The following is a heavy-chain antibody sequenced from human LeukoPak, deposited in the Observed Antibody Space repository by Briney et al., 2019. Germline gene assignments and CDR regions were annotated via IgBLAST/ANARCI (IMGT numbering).Heavy chain of an antibody. D-gene: IGHD3-22*01. J-gene: IGHJ3*02. V-gene: IGHV1-69*01. CDR1: GGTFSSYA. CDR2: IIPIFGTA. Sequence: ASVKVSCKASGGTFSSYAISWVRQAPGPGLEWMGGIIPIFGTANYAQKFQGRVTITADESTSTAYMELSSLRSEDTAVYYCARDLLDYYDSSGYDAFDIWGQGTMVTVSS. CDR3: ARDLLDYYDSSGYDAFDI.